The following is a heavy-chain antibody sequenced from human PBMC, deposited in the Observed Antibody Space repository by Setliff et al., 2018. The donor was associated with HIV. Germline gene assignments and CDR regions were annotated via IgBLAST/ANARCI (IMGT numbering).Heavy chain of an antibody. V-gene: IGHV4-4*02. CDR1: GGSISSRNW. CDR3: ARLWLHYGDDISRFDP. D-gene: IGHD4-17*01. Sequence: SETLSLTCAVSGGSISSRNWWSWVRQPPGKGLEWIGEIYHSGSTKYNPFLKSRVTISVDKSKNQFSLRLTSLTAADTAVYYCARLWLHYGDDISRFDPWGQGTLVTVSS. CDR2: IYHSGST. J-gene: IGHJ5*02.